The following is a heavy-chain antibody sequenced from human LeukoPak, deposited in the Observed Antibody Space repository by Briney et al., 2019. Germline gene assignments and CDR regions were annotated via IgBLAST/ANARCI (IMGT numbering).Heavy chain of an antibody. CDR1: GYTFTGYY. J-gene: IGHJ5*02. CDR3: ARTDIVATSWFDP. Sequence: ASVKVSCKASGYTFTGYYIHWVRQAPGQGLEWMGWINPNSGGTNYAQKFQGRVTMTRDTSISTAYMELSRLRSDDTAVYYCARTDIVATSWFDPWGQGTLVTVSS. D-gene: IGHD5-12*01. V-gene: IGHV1-2*02. CDR2: INPNSGGT.